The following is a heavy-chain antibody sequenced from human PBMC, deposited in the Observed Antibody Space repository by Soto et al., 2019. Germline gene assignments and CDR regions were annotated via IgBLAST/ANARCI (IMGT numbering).Heavy chain of an antibody. CDR3: ARGRTAMVRGELAGIGDY. CDR1: GYTFTGYY. CDR2: INPNSGGT. V-gene: IGHV1-2*04. D-gene: IGHD3-10*01. J-gene: IGHJ4*02. Sequence: QVQLVQSVAEVKKPGASVKVSCKASGYTFTGYYMHWVRQAPGQGLEWMGWINPNSGGTNYAQKFQGWVTMTRDTSISTAYMELSRLRSDDTAVYYCARGRTAMVRGELAGIGDYWGQGTLVTVSS.